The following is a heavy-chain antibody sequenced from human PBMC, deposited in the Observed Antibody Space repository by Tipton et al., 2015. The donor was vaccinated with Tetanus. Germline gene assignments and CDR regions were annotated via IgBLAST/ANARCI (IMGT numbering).Heavy chain of an antibody. V-gene: IGHV5-51*01. CDR3: ARRLGPYTGDHFWHFDL. D-gene: IGHD3-16*01. CDR1: GYDFTKHS. CDR2: ISPDDSQA. Sequence: QLVQSGAEEKKPGESLKISCQASGYDFTKHSIAWVRHMPGKGLEWMGIISPDDSQAIHSPSFQGHVTVPADKSVVTAYLQWSRLQASDTAMYYCARRLGPYTGDHFWHFDLWGRGTLVTVSS. J-gene: IGHJ2*01.